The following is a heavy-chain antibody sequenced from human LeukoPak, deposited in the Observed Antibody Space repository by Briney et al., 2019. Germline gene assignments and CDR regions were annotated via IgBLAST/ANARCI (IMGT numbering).Heavy chain of an antibody. V-gene: IGHV4-34*01. J-gene: IGHJ5*02. CDR3: ARGLSCSGGSCYSWRVKTGNWFDP. Sequence: SETLSLTCAVYGGSFSGYYWSWIRQPPGKGLEWIGEINHSGSTNYNPSLKSRVTISGDTSKNQFSLKLSSVTAADTAVYYCARGLSCSGGSCYSWRVKTGNWFDPWGQGTLVTVSS. D-gene: IGHD2-15*01. CDR2: INHSGST. CDR1: GGSFSGYY.